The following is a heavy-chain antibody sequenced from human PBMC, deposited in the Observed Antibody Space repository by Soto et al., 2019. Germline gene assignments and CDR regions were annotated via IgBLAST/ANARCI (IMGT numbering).Heavy chain of an antibody. CDR2: ISGSGGST. CDR3: SKGVTLVHDAFDM. D-gene: IGHD3-10*01. Sequence: HPGGSLRLSCAASGFTFSNYGMSWVRQAPGKGLEWVSGISGSGGSTYYADSVKGRFTISRDNSKNTLFLQMNSLRAEDTAVYYCSKGVTLVHDAFDMWGQGTMVTVSS. CDR1: GFTFSNYG. J-gene: IGHJ3*02. V-gene: IGHV3-23*01.